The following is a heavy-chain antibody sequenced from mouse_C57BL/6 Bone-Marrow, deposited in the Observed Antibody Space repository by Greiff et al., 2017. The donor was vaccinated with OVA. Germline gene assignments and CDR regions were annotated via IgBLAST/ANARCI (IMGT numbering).Heavy chain of an antibody. CDR3: TRDGANRFAY. D-gene: IGHD1-1*01. J-gene: IGHJ3*01. CDR2: ISSGGDYI. V-gene: IGHV5-9-1*02. Sequence: DVQLVESGEGLVKPGGSLKLSCAASGFTFSSYAMSWVRQTPEKRLAWVAYISSGGDYIYYADTVKGRFTISRDNARNTLYLQMSSLKSEDTAMYYCTRDGANRFAYWGQGTLVTVSA. CDR1: GFTFSSYA.